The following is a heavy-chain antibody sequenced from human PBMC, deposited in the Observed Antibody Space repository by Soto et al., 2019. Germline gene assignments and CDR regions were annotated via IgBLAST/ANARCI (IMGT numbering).Heavy chain of an antibody. V-gene: IGHV4-59*08. CDR3: ARHVTTSYYYSYMDV. CDR2: IYYSGST. Sequence: SETLSLTCTVSGGSISSYYWSWIRQPPGKGLEWIGYIYYSGSTNYNPSLKSRVTISVDTSKNQFSLKLSSVTAADTAVYYCARHVTTSYYYSYMDVWGKGTTVTVSS. D-gene: IGHD4-4*01. CDR1: GGSISSYY. J-gene: IGHJ6*03.